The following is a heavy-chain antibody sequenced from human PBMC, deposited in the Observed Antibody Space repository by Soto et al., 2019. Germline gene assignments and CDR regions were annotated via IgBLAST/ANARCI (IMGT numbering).Heavy chain of an antibody. Sequence: GGSLRLSCAASGFTFSDYYMSWIRQAPGKGLEWVSYISSSGSTIYYADSVKGRFTISRDNAKNSLYLQMNSLRAEDTAVYYCARSSGKDFGVVITVYYYMDVWGKGTTVTVSS. CDR1: GFTFSDYY. V-gene: IGHV3-11*01. CDR2: ISSSGSTI. J-gene: IGHJ6*03. CDR3: ARSSGKDFGVVITVYYYMDV. D-gene: IGHD3-3*01.